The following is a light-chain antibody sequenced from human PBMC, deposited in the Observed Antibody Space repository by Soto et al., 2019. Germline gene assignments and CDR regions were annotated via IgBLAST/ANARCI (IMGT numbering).Light chain of an antibody. CDR1: TSNIGSNY. CDR3: AAWDDSLSAWV. Sequence: QSVLTQPPSASGTPGQRVTISCSGSTSNIGSNYVYWYQQLPGTAPKLLIYMNNQRPSGVPDRFSGSKSGTSASLAISGLRSEDEADYYCAAWDDSLSAWVFGGGTKVTVL. J-gene: IGLJ2*01. CDR2: MNN. V-gene: IGLV1-47*01.